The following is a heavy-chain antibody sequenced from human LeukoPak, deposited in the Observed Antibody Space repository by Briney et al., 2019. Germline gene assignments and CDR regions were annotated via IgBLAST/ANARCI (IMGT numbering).Heavy chain of an antibody. CDR3: ARENSSGWYLDY. V-gene: IGHV3-30-3*01. CDR2: ISYDGSNK. J-gene: IGHJ4*02. CDR1: GFTFSSYA. Sequence: GGSLRLSCAASGFTFSSYAMHRVRQAPGKGLEWVAVISYDGSNKYYADSVKGRFTISRDNSKNTLYLQMNSLRAEDTAVYYCARENSSGWYLDYWGQGTLVTVSS. D-gene: IGHD6-19*01.